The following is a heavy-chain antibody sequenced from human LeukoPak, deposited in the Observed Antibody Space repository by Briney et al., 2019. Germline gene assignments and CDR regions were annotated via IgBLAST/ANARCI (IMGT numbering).Heavy chain of an antibody. V-gene: IGHV3-23*01. J-gene: IGHJ6*02. CDR3: AKEGGSPSTDYYYGMDV. Sequence: GGSLRLSCAASGFTFSSYAMSWVRQAPGKGLEWVSAISGSGGSTYYADSVKGRFTISRDNSKNTLYLQMNSLRAEDTAVYYCAKEGGSPSTDYYYGMDVWGQGTTVTVSS. CDR1: GFTFSSYA. CDR2: ISGSGGST. D-gene: IGHD1-26*01.